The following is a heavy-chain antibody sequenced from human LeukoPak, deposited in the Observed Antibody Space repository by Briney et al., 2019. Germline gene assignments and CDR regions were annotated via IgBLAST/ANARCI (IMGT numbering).Heavy chain of an antibody. CDR1: GFTFSSYS. CDR2: ISSSRSTI. CDR3: AREYCSSTSCLYDY. V-gene: IGHV3-48*01. D-gene: IGHD2-2*01. Sequence: GGSLRLSCAASGFTFSSYSMNWVRQAPGKGLEWVSYISSSRSTIYYADSVKGRFTISRDNAKNSLYLQMNSLRAEDTAVYYRAREYCSSTSCLYDYWGQGTLVTVSP. J-gene: IGHJ4*02.